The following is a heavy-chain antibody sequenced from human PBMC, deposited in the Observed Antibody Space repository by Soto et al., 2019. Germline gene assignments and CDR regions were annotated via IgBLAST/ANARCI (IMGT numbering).Heavy chain of an antibody. D-gene: IGHD4-17*01. Sequence: QVQLVQSGAEVKKPGSSVKVSCKASGGTFSSYAISWVRQAPGQGLEWMGGIIPIFGTANYAQKLQGRVTMTTDTSTSTAYMELRSLRSDDTAVYYCARLGPTVTRGGWFDPWGQGTLVTVSS. V-gene: IGHV1-69*06. CDR2: IIPIFGTA. J-gene: IGHJ5*02. CDR1: GGTFSSYA. CDR3: ARLGPTVTRGGWFDP.